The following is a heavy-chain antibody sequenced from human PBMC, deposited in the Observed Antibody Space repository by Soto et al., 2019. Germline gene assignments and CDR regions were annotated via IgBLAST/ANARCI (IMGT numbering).Heavy chain of an antibody. V-gene: IGHV1-18*01. Sequence: QVQLVQSGPEVKKPGASVKVSCKASGNTFASHGFSWGRQAPGQGLEWMGWISGFDGQTNYALKFQGRVTVTTDTSTSTAYMELRSLRSDDTAVYFWARVDPRGVAVVRDYWGQGTLVTVSS. CDR3: ARVDPRGVAVVRDY. CDR2: ISGFDGQT. CDR1: GNTFASHG. J-gene: IGHJ4*02. D-gene: IGHD3-10*01.